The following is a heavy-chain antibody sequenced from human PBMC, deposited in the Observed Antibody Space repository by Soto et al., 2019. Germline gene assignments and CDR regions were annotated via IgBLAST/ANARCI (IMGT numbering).Heavy chain of an antibody. Sequence: QVQLVQSGAEVKKPGSSVKVSCKASGGTFSSYAISWVRQAPGQGLEWMGGIIPIFGTANYAQKFQGRVTITADESTSTAYMELSSLRSQDTAVYYCARADCSSTSCYTPVYWFDPWGQGTLVTVSS. CDR2: IIPIFGTA. CDR3: ARADCSSTSCYTPVYWFDP. CDR1: GGTFSSYA. D-gene: IGHD2-2*02. J-gene: IGHJ5*02. V-gene: IGHV1-69*01.